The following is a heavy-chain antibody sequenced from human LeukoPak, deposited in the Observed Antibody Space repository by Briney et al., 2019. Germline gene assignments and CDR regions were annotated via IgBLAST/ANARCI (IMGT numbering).Heavy chain of an antibody. J-gene: IGHJ4*02. Sequence: KPSETLSLTCTVSGGSISSYYWSWIRQPPGKGLEWIGYIYYSGSTNYNPSLKSRVTISVDTSKNQFSLKLSSVTAADTAVYYCARRTLLWFGEPTRLDYWGQGTLVTVSS. CDR1: GGSISSYY. D-gene: IGHD3-10*01. V-gene: IGHV4-59*12. CDR2: IYYSGST. CDR3: ARRTLLWFGEPTRLDY.